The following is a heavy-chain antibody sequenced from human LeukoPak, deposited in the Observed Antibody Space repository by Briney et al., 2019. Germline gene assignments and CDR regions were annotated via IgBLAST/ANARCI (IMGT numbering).Heavy chain of an antibody. D-gene: IGHD2-15*01. CDR3: AKAPVTSCRGAFCYPFDY. V-gene: IGHV3-23*01. Sequence: GGSLRLSCAVSGFTVSSDYMSWVRQAPGKGLEWVSAMSSSDDGRYYAASVRGRFTISRDTSRSTLYLQMNSLRAEDAAVYYCAKAPVTSCRGAFCYPFDYWGQGTLVTVSS. CDR1: GFTVSSDY. J-gene: IGHJ4*02. CDR2: MSSSDDGR.